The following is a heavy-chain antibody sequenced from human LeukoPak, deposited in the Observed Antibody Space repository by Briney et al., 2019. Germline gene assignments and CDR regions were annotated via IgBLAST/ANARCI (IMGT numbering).Heavy chain of an antibody. V-gene: IGHV3-64*04. Sequence: GGSLRLSCSASGFTFSGFAMHWVRQAPGKGLEYVSAVTNNGGSTYYADSVKGRFTISRDNSKNTLYLQMNSLRAEDTAVYYCARHDIVGATKGEPYFDYWGQGTLVTVSS. CDR3: ARHDIVGATKGEPYFDY. CDR1: GFTFSGFA. J-gene: IGHJ4*02. D-gene: IGHD1-26*01. CDR2: VTNNGGST.